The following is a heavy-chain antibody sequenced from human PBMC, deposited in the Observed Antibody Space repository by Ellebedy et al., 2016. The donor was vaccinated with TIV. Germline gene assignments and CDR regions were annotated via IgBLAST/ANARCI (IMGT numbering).Heavy chain of an antibody. Sequence: AASVKVSCKASGYTFTSYFMNWVRQAPAQGLEWMGVINPSGPRTSYAQKFQGRVTMTRDTATSTVYMELSSLRAEDTAIYYCARDQAGAYNYGSGTYSSGHYNMEVWGKGTTVTVSS. CDR1: GYTFTSYF. CDR3: ARDQAGAYNYGSGTYSSGHYNMEV. V-gene: IGHV1-46*01. J-gene: IGHJ6*03. CDR2: INPSGPRT. D-gene: IGHD3-10*01.